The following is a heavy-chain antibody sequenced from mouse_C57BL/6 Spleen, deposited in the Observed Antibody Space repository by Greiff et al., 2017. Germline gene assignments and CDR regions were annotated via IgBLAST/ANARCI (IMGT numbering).Heavy chain of an antibody. CDR1: GYTFTSSG. D-gene: IGHD1-1*01. J-gene: IGHJ2*01. CDR3: ALLVTTVVFDY. CDR2: LYPRSGNT. Sequence: QVQLQQSGAELARPGASVKLSCKASGYTFTSSGISWVKQRTGQGLEWIGELYPRSGNTYSTEKFKGKATLTADNSSSTAYMELRSLTSEDSAVYFCALLVTTVVFDYWGQGTTLTVSS. V-gene: IGHV1-81*01.